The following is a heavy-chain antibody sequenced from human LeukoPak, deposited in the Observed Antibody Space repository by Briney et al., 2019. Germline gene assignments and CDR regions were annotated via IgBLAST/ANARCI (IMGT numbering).Heavy chain of an antibody. CDR2: INWNGGST. CDR3: ARDQHLVLPYYYYYYMDV. Sequence: GGSLRLSCAASGFTFDDYGMSWVRQAPGKGLEWVSGINWNGGSTGYADSVKGRFTISRDNAKNSLYLQMNSLRAEDTALYYCARDQHLVLPYYYYYYMDVWGKGTTVTDSS. J-gene: IGHJ6*03. D-gene: IGHD6-13*01. CDR1: GFTFDDYG. V-gene: IGHV3-20*04.